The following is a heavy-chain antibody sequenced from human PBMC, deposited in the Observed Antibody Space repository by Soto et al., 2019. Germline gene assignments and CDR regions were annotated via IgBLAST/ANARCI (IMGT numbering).Heavy chain of an antibody. Sequence: QVQLQQWGAGLLKPSETLSLTCAVYGGSFSGYYWSWIRQPPGKGLEWIGEINHSGSTNYNPSLKSRVTISVDTSKNQFSLKLSSVTAADTAVYYCARGRVVRGVITPHVSRGRGYYMDVWGKGTTVTVSS. CDR3: ARGRVVRGVITPHVSRGRGYYMDV. D-gene: IGHD3-10*01. CDR2: INHSGST. V-gene: IGHV4-34*01. J-gene: IGHJ6*03. CDR1: GGSFSGYY.